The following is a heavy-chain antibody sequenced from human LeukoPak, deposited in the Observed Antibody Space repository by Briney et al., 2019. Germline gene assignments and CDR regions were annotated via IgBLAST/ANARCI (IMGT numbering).Heavy chain of an antibody. J-gene: IGHJ6*03. Sequence: SVKVSCKASGGTFSSYAISWVRQAPGQGLEWMGGIIPIFGTANYAQKFQGRVTITADESTSTAYMELSSLRSEDTAVYYCARGRGYYDSIVYYMDVWGKGTTVTVSS. D-gene: IGHD3-22*01. V-gene: IGHV1-69*01. CDR3: ARGRGYYDSIVYYMDV. CDR1: GGTFSSYA. CDR2: IIPIFGTA.